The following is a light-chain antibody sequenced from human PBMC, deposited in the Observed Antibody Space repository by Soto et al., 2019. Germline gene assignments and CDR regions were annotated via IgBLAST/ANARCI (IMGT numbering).Light chain of an antibody. Sequence: QSALTQPPSASGSPGQSVTIYCTGTSSDVGGYKYISWYQQHPGKAPQLMIYEVNKRPSGVPDRFSGSKSGNTASLTVSGLQDEDEADYYCSSYAGSNNLYVFGTWTKLTVL. CDR1: SSDVGGYKY. V-gene: IGLV2-8*01. CDR2: EVN. J-gene: IGLJ1*01. CDR3: SSYAGSNNLYV.